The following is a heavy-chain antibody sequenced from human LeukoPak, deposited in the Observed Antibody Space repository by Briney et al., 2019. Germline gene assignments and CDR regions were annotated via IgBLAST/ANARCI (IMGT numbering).Heavy chain of an antibody. CDR3: AREASDGSSFYNWFDP. CDR1: GGTFSSYA. CDR2: IIPIFGTA. D-gene: IGHD6-6*01. Sequence: SVKVSCKASGGTFSSYAISWVRQAPGQGLEWMGGIIPIFGTANYARKFQGRVTITTDESTSTAYMELSSLRSEDTAVYYCAREASDGSSFYNWFDPWGQGTLVTVSS. V-gene: IGHV1-69*05. J-gene: IGHJ5*02.